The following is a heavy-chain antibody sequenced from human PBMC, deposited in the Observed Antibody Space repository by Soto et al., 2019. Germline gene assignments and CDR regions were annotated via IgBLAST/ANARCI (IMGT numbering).Heavy chain of an antibody. Sequence: GPTLVIRTDALTLTCTVSGFSLSNAIMGVSWIRQPPGKSLELLAHIFSNDEKSYSTSLKSRLTISKDTSKSQVVLTMTNMDPVETVTYYCARMKLGLLGRIAVAYFRGYWFDPWGQGTLVTVSS. V-gene: IGHV2-26*01. J-gene: IGHJ5*02. CDR1: GFSLSNAIMG. CDR3: ARMKLGLLGRIAVAYFRGYWFDP. D-gene: IGHD6-19*01. CDR2: IFSNDEK.